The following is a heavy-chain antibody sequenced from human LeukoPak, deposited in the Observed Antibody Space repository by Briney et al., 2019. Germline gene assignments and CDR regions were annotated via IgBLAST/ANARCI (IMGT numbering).Heavy chain of an antibody. V-gene: IGHV1-46*01. J-gene: IGHJ6*02. Sequence: ASVKVSCKAPGYTFTSYYMHWVRQAPGQGLEWMGIINPSGGSTSYAQKFQGRVTMTRDTSTSTVYMELSSLRSEDTAVYYCARDRYYYDSSGYYPEPYYYYYYGMDVWGQGTTVTVSS. D-gene: IGHD3-22*01. CDR2: INPSGGST. CDR1: GYTFTSYY. CDR3: ARDRYYYDSSGYYPEPYYYYYYGMDV.